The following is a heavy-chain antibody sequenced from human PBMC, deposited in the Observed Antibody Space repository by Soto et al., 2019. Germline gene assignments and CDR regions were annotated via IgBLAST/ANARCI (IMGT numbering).Heavy chain of an antibody. V-gene: IGHV1-18*01. J-gene: IGHJ4*02. CDR3: ARGSPFHN. CDR2: ISGYNGDI. Sequence: QVQLVQSGAEVKKTGASVKVSCKASGYTFTSYGLSWVRQAPGQGLEWMGWISGYNGDINYAPKIQGRVTITRDTSTSTAYMELRSLRSDDTAIYYCARGSPFHNWGQGTLITVSS. CDR1: GYTFTSYG.